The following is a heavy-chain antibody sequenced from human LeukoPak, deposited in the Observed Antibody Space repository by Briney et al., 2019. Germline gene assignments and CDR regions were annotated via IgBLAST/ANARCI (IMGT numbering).Heavy chain of an antibody. J-gene: IGHJ4*02. CDR3: ARSTIFGVVILDY. Sequence: SVKVSCKASGGTFSSCAISWVRQAPGQGLEWMGGIIPIFGTANYAQKFQGRVTITADESTSTAYMELSSLRSEDTAVYYCARSTIFGVVILDYWGQGTLVTVSS. CDR1: GGTFSSCA. D-gene: IGHD3-3*01. V-gene: IGHV1-69*13. CDR2: IIPIFGTA.